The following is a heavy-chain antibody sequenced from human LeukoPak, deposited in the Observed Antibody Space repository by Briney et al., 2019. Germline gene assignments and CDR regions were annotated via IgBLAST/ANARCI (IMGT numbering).Heavy chain of an antibody. CDR3: ASDVGIAVAGTSGY. CDR1: RFTFNKYA. CDR2: ISYDGNNK. Sequence: GGSLRLSCAASRFTFNKYAMHWVRQAPGKGLEWVAVISYDGNNKYYADSVKGRFTISRDNSKNTVYLQMNSLRAEDTAVYYCASDVGIAVAGTSGYWSQGTLVTASS. D-gene: IGHD6-19*01. J-gene: IGHJ4*02. V-gene: IGHV3-30-3*01.